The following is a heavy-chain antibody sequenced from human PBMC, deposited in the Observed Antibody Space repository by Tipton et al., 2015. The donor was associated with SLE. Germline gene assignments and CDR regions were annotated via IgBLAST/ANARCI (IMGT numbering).Heavy chain of an antibody. CDR1: GFTFSRYG. CDR2: IWYDGSSE. Sequence: SLRLSCAASGFTFSRYGMHWVRQAPGKGLEWVAIIWYDGSSEYYADSVKGRFTISRDNSKNTLYLQVNSLRVEDTAVYYCVTSRGGFDYWGQGTLVTVSS. J-gene: IGHJ4*02. D-gene: IGHD3-16*01. V-gene: IGHV3-30*02. CDR3: VTSRGGFDY.